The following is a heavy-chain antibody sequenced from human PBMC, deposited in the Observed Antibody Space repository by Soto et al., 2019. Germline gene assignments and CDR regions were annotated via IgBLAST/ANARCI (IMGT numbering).Heavy chain of an antibody. D-gene: IGHD3-10*01. CDR1: GFTFGSYS. Sequence: GGSLRLSCASSGFTFGSYSMNWVRQAPGKGLEWVSYTSSSSSTILYADSVKGRFTISRDNAKNSLYLQMNSLRAEDTAVYYCARVRPGGYCDYWGQGTLVTVSS. V-gene: IGHV3-48*01. CDR3: ARVRPGGYCDY. CDR2: TSSSSSTI. J-gene: IGHJ4*02.